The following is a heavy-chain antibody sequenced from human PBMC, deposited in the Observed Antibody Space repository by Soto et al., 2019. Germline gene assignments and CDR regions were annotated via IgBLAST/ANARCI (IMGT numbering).Heavy chain of an antibody. Sequence: PGGSLRLSCAASGFTLSSYSMNWVRQAPGKGLEWVSSISSSSSYIYYADSVKGRFTISRDNAKNSLYLQMNSLRAEDTAVYYCARNGNDVYYYYGMDVWGQGTTVTVSS. J-gene: IGHJ6*02. D-gene: IGHD1-1*01. CDR1: GFTLSSYS. CDR2: ISSSSSYI. V-gene: IGHV3-21*01. CDR3: ARNGNDVYYYYGMDV.